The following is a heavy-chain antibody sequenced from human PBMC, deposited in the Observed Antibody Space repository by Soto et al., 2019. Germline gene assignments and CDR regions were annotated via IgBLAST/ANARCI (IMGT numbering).Heavy chain of an antibody. Sequence: VKASYKDSGGTLSSYAISWVRQAPGQGLEWMGGIIPIFGTANYAQKFQGRVTITSDKSTSTAYMELSSLRSEDTAVYYCARFADYYDSSGRLLRGAHAFDIWGQETMVTVSS. CDR2: IIPIFGTA. D-gene: IGHD3-22*01. CDR1: GGTLSSYA. CDR3: ARFADYYDSSGRLLRGAHAFDI. V-gene: IGHV1-69*13. J-gene: IGHJ3*02.